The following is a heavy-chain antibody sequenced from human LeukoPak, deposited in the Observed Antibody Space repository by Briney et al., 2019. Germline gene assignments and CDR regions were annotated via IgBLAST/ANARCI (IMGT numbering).Heavy chain of an antibody. Sequence: GGSLRLSCAASGFTFSSYAMSWVRQAPGKGLEWVAVISYDGRNKYYADSVKGRFTISRDNSKNTLYLQMNSLRPEDTAVYCCARDDSPERGYNYGCEFDYWGQGTLVTVSS. CDR3: ARDDSPERGYNYGCEFDY. J-gene: IGHJ4*02. D-gene: IGHD5-18*01. CDR1: GFTFSSYA. V-gene: IGHV3-30*04. CDR2: ISYDGRNK.